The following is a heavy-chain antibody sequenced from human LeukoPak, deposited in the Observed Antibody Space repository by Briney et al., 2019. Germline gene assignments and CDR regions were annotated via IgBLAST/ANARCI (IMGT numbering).Heavy chain of an antibody. Sequence: SETLSLTCTVSGGSISSYYWSWIRQPAGKGLEWIGRIYTSGSTNYNPSLKSRVTMSVDTSKNQFSLKLSSGTAADTAVYYCARVPIYYYDSSGYLDAFDIWGQGTMVTVSS. D-gene: IGHD3-22*01. V-gene: IGHV4-4*07. CDR2: IYTSGST. J-gene: IGHJ3*02. CDR1: GGSISSYY. CDR3: ARVPIYYYDSSGYLDAFDI.